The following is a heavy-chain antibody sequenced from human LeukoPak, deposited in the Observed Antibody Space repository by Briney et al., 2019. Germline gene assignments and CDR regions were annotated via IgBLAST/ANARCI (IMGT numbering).Heavy chain of an antibody. CDR1: GYSISSGYY. CDR3: ARWDFGGATIRHFDY. CDR2: IYHSGST. Sequence: SETLSLTCTVSGYSISSGYYWGWIRQPPGKGLAWVGSIYHSGSTYYNPSLKSRVTISVDTSKNQFSLKLSSVTAADTAVYYCARWDFGGATIRHFDYWGQGSLVTVSS. J-gene: IGHJ4*02. D-gene: IGHD1-26*01. V-gene: IGHV4-38-2*02.